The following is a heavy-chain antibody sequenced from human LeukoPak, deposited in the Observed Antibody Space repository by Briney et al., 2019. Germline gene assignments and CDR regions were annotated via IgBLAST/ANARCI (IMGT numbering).Heavy chain of an antibody. V-gene: IGHV3-23*01. CDR3: AKLSRPDDFWSGP. J-gene: IGHJ5*02. Sequence: GGSLRLSCATSGFTFRSCAMIWVRQAPGKGLEWVSAISGSGGSTYYADSVKGRFTISRDNSKNTLYLQMNSLRAEDTAVYYCAKLSRPDDFWSGPWGQGTLVTVSS. CDR1: GFTFRSCA. CDR2: ISGSGGST. D-gene: IGHD3-3*01.